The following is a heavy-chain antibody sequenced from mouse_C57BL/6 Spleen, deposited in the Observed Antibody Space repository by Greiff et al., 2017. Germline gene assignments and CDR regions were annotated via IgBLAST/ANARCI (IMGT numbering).Heavy chain of an antibody. CDR1: GYTFTSYW. CDR2: IDPSDSET. CDR3: ASTAQANYYAMDY. D-gene: IGHD3-2*02. Sequence: QVQLQQRGAELVRPGSSVKLSCKASGYTFTSYWMHWVKQRPIQGLEWIGNIDPSDSETHYNQKFKDKATLTVDKSSSTAYMQLSSLTSEDSAVYYCASTAQANYYAMDYWGQGTSVTVSS. V-gene: IGHV1-52*01. J-gene: IGHJ4*01.